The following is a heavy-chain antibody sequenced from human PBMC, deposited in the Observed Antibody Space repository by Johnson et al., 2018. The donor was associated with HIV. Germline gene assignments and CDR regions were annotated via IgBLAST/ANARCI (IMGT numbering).Heavy chain of an antibody. J-gene: IGHJ3*01. V-gene: IGHV3-30*18. Sequence: QVQLVESGGGVVKPGRSLRLSCAASGFTFSSYGMHWVRQAPGKGLEWVAVISYDGSNKYYADSVKGRFTISRDNSKNTLYLQMNSLRAEDTAVYYCAKEYSSSSRDLANWGQGTMVTVSS. CDR2: ISYDGSNK. CDR1: GFTFSSYG. CDR3: AKEYSSSSRDLAN. D-gene: IGHD6-6*01.